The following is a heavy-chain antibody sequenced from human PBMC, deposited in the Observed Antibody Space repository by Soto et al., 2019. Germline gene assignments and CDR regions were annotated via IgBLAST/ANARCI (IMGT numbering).Heavy chain of an antibody. Sequence: PGGSLRLSCAASGFTFSNSAMSWVRQTPGKGLEWVSGISAIDSGTYYADPVKGRFTISRDNSKNTLYLQMNSLRAEDTAVYYCAKDLAGYYYGSGSNHYGMDVWGQGTTVTVSS. D-gene: IGHD3-10*01. J-gene: IGHJ6*02. V-gene: IGHV3-23*01. CDR3: AKDLAGYYYGSGSNHYGMDV. CDR2: ISAIDSGT. CDR1: GFTFSNSA.